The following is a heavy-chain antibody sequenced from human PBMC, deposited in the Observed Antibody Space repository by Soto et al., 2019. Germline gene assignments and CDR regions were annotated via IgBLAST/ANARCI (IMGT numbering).Heavy chain of an antibody. CDR3: ARGRGGSGYVYYGMDV. D-gene: IGHD3-3*01. CDR1: GGTFSSYA. CDR2: IIPIFGTA. J-gene: IGHJ6*02. Sequence: SVKVSCKASGGTFSSYAISWVRQAPGQGLEWMGGIIPIFGTANYAQKFQGRVTITADKSTSTAYMELSSLRSEDTAVYYCARGRGGSGYVYYGMDVWGQGTTVTVSS. V-gene: IGHV1-69*06.